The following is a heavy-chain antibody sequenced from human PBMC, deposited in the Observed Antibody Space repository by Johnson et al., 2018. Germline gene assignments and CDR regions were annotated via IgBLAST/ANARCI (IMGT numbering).Heavy chain of an antibody. V-gene: IGHV3-48*01. CDR2: ISGSSETK. Sequence: EVQLVESGGGLVQPGGSXRLSCVASGFTFSSYSMNWVRQAPGKGLEWVSYISGSSETKYYADSVKGRFTISRDNAKNSLYLQMNSLRAEDSAVYYCARVYYDLLTGYSVWGKGTTVTVSS. CDR3: ARVYYDLLTGYSV. D-gene: IGHD3-9*01. J-gene: IGHJ6*04. CDR1: GFTFSSYS.